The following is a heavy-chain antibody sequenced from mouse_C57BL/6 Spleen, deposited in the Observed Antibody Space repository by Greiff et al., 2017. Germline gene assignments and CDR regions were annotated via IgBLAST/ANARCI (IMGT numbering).Heavy chain of an antibody. CDR3: ARILITTVAQYYFDY. Sequence: QVQLQQSGAELVKPGASVKISCKASGYAFSSYWMNWVKQRPGKGLEWIGQIYPGDGDTNYNGKFKGKATLTADKSSRTAYMQLSSLTSEDSAVYFCARILITTVAQYYFDYGGQGTTRTVSS. V-gene: IGHV1-80*01. D-gene: IGHD1-1*01. CDR1: GYAFSSYW. J-gene: IGHJ2*01. CDR2: IYPGDGDT.